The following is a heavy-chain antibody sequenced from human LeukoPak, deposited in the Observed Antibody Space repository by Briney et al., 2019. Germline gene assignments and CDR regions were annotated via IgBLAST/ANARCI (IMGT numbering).Heavy chain of an antibody. Sequence: PSETLSLTCTVSGGSFSSSDYYWGWIRQPPGNGLEWIGSIYYSGTTYYNPSLKSRVTISVDTSKKQFSLKLRSVTAADTAVCYCARHEWGITNAFDIWGQGTMVTVSS. D-gene: IGHD1-14*01. CDR1: GGSFSSSDYY. CDR3: ARHEWGITNAFDI. CDR2: IYYSGTT. J-gene: IGHJ3*02. V-gene: IGHV4-39*01.